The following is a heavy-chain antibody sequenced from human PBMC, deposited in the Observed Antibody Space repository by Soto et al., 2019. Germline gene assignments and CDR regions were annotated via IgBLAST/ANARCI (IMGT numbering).Heavy chain of an antibody. J-gene: IGHJ4*02. D-gene: IGHD4-17*01. CDR3: AVDYGGNSGDLCFDY. CDR2: INPSGGST. CDR1: GYTFTSYY. Sequence: GASVKVSCKASGYTFTSYYMHWVRQAPGQGLEWMGIINPSGGSTSYAQKFQGRVTMTRDTSTSTVYMELSSLRSEDTAVYYCAVDYGGNSGDLCFDYWGLGTLDTVSS. V-gene: IGHV1-46*01.